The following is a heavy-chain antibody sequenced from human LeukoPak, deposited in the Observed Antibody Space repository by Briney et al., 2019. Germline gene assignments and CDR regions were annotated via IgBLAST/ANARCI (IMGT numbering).Heavy chain of an antibody. CDR3: ARDGQWLEHYYYYYGMDV. CDR2: INPNSGGT. CDR1: GCTFTGYY. D-gene: IGHD6-19*01. J-gene: IGHJ6*02. Sequence: ASVKVSCKASGCTFTGYYMHWVRQAPGQGLEWMGRINPNSGGTNYAQKFQGRVTMTRDTSISTAYMELSRLRSDDTAVYYCARDGQWLEHYYYYYGMDVWGQGTTVTVSS. V-gene: IGHV1-2*06.